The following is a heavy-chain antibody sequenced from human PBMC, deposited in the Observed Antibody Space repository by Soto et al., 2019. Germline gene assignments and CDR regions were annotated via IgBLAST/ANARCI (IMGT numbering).Heavy chain of an antibody. D-gene: IGHD6-13*01. J-gene: IGHJ6*02. CDR2: IDPSDSYT. V-gene: IGHV5-10-1*01. CDR3: ARPGIAAAAGMDV. Sequence: VESLKISCNGSGYSFTSYWISWVRQMPGKGLEWMGRIDPSDSYTNYSPSFQGHVTISADKSISTAYLQWSSLKASDTAMYYCARPGIAAAAGMDVWGQGTTVTVSS. CDR1: GYSFTSYW.